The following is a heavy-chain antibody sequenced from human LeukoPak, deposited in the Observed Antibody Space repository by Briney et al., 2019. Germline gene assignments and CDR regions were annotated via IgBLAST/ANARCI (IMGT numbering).Heavy chain of an antibody. CDR1: GYTFTVYY. Sequence: EASVNVSCKASGYTFTVYYIHWARQAPGQGLEWMGWIDPKSGGTNYAQNSQGRVTLTRATSVSTAYMELSGLRSDDTAVYDCLDTVGGRGQGTLVTVSP. D-gene: IGHD5-18*01. CDR2: IDPKSGGT. V-gene: IGHV1-2*02. CDR3: LDTVGG. J-gene: IGHJ4*02.